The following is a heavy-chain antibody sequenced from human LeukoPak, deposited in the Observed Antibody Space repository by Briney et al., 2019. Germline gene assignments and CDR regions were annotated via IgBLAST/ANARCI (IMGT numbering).Heavy chain of an antibody. V-gene: IGHV4-34*01. CDR1: GGSFSGYY. Sequence: SETLSLTCAVYGGSFSGYYRSWIRQPPGKGLEWIGEINHSGSTNYNPSLKSRVTISVDTSKNQFSLKLSSVTAADTAVYYCARVGGAHYDYVWGSYRYISWFDPWGQGTLVTVSS. D-gene: IGHD3-16*02. J-gene: IGHJ5*02. CDR3: ARVGGAHYDYVWGSYRYISWFDP. CDR2: INHSGST.